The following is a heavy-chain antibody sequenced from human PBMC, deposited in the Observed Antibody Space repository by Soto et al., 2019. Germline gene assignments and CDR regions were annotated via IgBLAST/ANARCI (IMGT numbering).Heavy chain of an antibody. CDR3: ARVPYDFWSGYQYGMDV. D-gene: IGHD3-3*01. J-gene: IGHJ6*02. V-gene: IGHV1-18*01. CDR1: GYTFTSYG. Sequence: QVQLVQSGAEVKKPGASVKVSCKASGYTFTSYGISWVRQAPGQWLEWMGWISAYNGNTNYAQKLQGRVTMTTDTSTITAYMELRSLRSDDTAVYYCARVPYDFWSGYQYGMDVWGQGTTVTVSS. CDR2: ISAYNGNT.